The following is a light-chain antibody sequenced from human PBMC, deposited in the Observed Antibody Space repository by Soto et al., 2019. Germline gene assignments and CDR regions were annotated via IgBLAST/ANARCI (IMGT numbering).Light chain of an antibody. Sequence: IQLTQSPSSLSASVGDTVSITCRASQGISSYLGWYQQKPGKAPELLISGIYSLQSGVPSRFSGSGSRTDFTLTINSLQPEDFATYYCQQIMSYPPTVGGGTKVDSK. CDR3: QQIMSYPPT. V-gene: IGKV1-9*01. CDR2: GIY. CDR1: QGISSY. J-gene: IGKJ4*01.